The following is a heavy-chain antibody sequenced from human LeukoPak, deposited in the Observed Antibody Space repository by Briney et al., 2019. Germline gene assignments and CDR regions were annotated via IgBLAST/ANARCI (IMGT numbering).Heavy chain of an antibody. CDR1: GGSFSGYY. CDR2: INHSGST. D-gene: IGHD3-22*01. J-gene: IGHJ4*02. CDR3: ARGPSDYYDSSGYYHYDY. Sequence: SETLSLTCAVYGGSFSGYYWSWIRQPPGKGLEWIGEINHSGSTNYNPSLKSQVTISVDTSKNQFSLKLSSVTAADTAVYYCARGPSDYYDSSGYYHYDYWGQGTLVTVSS. V-gene: IGHV4-34*01.